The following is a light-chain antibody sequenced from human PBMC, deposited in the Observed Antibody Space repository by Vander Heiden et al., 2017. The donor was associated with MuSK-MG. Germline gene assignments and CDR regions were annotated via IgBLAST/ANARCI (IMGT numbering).Light chain of an antibody. Sequence: SSALAGERAVLGALRQTVSFTCQGDTLRTYFASWYQQKAGQAPMLVFYGKNNRPSGIPERFSASSSGTSSSLTITGAQAEDEADYYCISRDSSGTQYVFGAGTKVTVL. CDR1: TLRTYF. J-gene: IGLJ1*01. V-gene: IGLV3-19*01. CDR3: ISRDSSGTQYV. CDR2: GKN.